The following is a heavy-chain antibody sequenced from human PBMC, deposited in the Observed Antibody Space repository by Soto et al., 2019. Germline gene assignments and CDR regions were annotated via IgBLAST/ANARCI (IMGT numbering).Heavy chain of an antibody. D-gene: IGHD6-19*01. CDR1: GFTFSSYG. CDR2: IWYDGSNK. CDR3: ARDMAVAGTKAFRWGSDY. V-gene: IGHV3-33*01. J-gene: IGHJ4*02. Sequence: GGSLRLSCAASGFTFSSYGMHWVRQAPGKGLEWVAVIWYDGSNKYYADSVKGRFTISRDNSKNTLYLQMNSLRAEDTAVYYCARDMAVAGTKAFRWGSDYWGQGTLVTVSS.